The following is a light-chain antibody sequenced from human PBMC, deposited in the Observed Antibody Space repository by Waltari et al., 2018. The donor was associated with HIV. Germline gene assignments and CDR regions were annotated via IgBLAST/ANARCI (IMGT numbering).Light chain of an antibody. CDR2: KAL. CDR3: QQYNCYSEA. J-gene: IGKJ1*01. Sequence: EIQRTQSTSTLSGSVGDRVTITCRARQSISSWVAWNQQKQGKAHKLLIYKALRLESGVRSRFSCSGSGTEFTLPLSSVQPADCAPYYWQQYNCYSEAFGQGTKVEI. V-gene: IGKV1-5*03. CDR1: QSISSW.